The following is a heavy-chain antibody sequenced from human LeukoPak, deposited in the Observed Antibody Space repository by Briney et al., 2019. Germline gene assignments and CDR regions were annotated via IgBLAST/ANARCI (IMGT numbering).Heavy chain of an antibody. CDR1: GYTFTAYY. D-gene: IGHD6-13*01. V-gene: IGHV1-2*02. Sequence: ASVKVSCKASGYTFTAYYIHWVRQAPGQGLEWMGWINPNSGGTNYAQKLQGRVTMTTDTSTSTAYMELRSLRSDDTAVYYCARDLSSPRYDYWGQGTLVTVSS. CDR2: INPNSGGT. CDR3: ARDLSSPRYDY. J-gene: IGHJ4*02.